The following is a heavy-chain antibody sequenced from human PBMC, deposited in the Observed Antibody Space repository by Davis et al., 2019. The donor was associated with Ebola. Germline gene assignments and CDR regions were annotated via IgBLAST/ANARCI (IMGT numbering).Heavy chain of an antibody. D-gene: IGHD1-14*01. CDR1: GFTFSSYG. V-gene: IGHV3-30*18. CDR3: AKGPTGGFDY. J-gene: IGHJ4*02. Sequence: GGSLRLSCAASGFTFSSYGMHWVRQAPGKGLEWVTVISYDGSNKYYADSVKGRFTISRDNSKNTLYLQMNSLRAEDTAVYYCAKGPTGGFDYWGQGTLVTVSS. CDR2: ISYDGSNK.